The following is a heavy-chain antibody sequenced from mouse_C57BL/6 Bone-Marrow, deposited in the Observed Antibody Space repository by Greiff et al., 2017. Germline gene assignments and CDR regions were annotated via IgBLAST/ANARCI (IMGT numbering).Heavy chain of an antibody. V-gene: IGHV1-59*01. CDR1: GYTFTSYW. J-gene: IGHJ2*01. Sequence: VQLQQPGAELVRPGTSVKLSCKASGYTFTSYWMHWVKQRPGQGLEWIGVIDPSDSYTNYNQKFKGKTTFTVDTSSSTAYMQLSSLTSEDSAVYYCARIRRDYWGQGTTLTVSS. CDR3: ARIRRDY. CDR2: IDPSDSYT.